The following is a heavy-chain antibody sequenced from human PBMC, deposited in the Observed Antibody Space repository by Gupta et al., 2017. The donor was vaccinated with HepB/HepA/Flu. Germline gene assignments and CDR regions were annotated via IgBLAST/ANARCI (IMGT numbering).Heavy chain of an antibody. D-gene: IGHD1-1*01. CDR3: VKSPGISTWFDP. Sequence: QVQLLESGARLVKLSETLSLKCIVSGDSISPYYWSWIRQPPGKGLEWLAYISYRGTTGYSPSLKSRLTISVDTSKNAISLRLSSVTAADTAVYFCVKSPGISTWFDPWGQGTLVTVSS. J-gene: IGHJ5*02. V-gene: IGHV4-59*01. CDR1: GDSISPYY. CDR2: ISYRGTT.